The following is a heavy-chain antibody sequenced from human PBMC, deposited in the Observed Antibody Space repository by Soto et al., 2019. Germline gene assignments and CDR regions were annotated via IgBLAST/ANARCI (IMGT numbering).Heavy chain of an antibody. V-gene: IGHV3-15*01. D-gene: IGHD2-2*01. CDR3: TTEQYCSSNTCPGAFDM. CDR1: GFNFGNVW. Sequence: PGGSHRLSCTASGFNFGNVWMSWVRQAPGKGLEWVGRIKRKSDGETTDYAAPVKGRFTISRDDSKNMLFLQMNSLKTEDTAVYHCTTEQYCSSNTCPGAFDMWGQGTMVTVSS. J-gene: IGHJ3*02. CDR2: IKRKSDGETT.